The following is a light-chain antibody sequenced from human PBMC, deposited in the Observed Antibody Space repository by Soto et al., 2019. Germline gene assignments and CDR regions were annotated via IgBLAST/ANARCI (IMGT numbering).Light chain of an antibody. CDR1: SNDVGHSSF. J-gene: IGLJ1*01. CDR2: EVY. V-gene: IGLV2-8*01. CDR3: NAQADNGKHV. Sequence: QSVLTQPPSASGSPGQSVTISCTGNSNDVGHSSFISWYQQHPGKGPTLIIYEVYKRPSGVPDRFSGSKSGNTASLSVSGRQYDDEAYYFCNAQADNGKHVFGTGTKLTVL.